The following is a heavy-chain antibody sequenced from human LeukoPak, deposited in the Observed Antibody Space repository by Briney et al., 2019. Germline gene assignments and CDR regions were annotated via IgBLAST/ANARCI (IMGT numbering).Heavy chain of an antibody. V-gene: IGHV4-59*01. J-gene: IGHJ5*02. CDR1: GGSISSYY. Sequence: SETLSLTCTVSGGSISSYYWTWIRQPPGRGLEWIGYINYSGSTNYNPSLKSRVTISVDTSKNHFSLKLNSVTAADTAVYYCARRSADWFDPWGQGTRVTVSS. CDR2: INYSGST. D-gene: IGHD1-26*01. CDR3: ARRSADWFDP.